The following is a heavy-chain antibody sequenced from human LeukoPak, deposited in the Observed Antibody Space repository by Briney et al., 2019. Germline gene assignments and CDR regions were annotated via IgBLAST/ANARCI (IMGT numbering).Heavy chain of an antibody. CDR1: GYTLSSYS. CDR3: ARDRWAAGKLIVTGANWFDP. J-gene: IGHJ5*02. D-gene: IGHD6-13*01. CDR2: ISSSRSYI. V-gene: IGHV3-21*01. Sequence: GGSLRLSCAASGYTLSSYSTNGAPHAPRKGLEWVSSISSSRSYIHYADSVKGRFTISRDNAKNSLYLQMNSLRAEDTAVYYCARDRWAAGKLIVTGANWFDPWGQGTLVTVSS.